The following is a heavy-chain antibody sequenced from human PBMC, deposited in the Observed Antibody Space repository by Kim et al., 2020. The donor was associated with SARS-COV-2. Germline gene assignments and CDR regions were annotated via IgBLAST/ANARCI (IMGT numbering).Heavy chain of an antibody. V-gene: IGHV4-39*01. CDR3: ARQGGVDYYDSRGHFDL. J-gene: IGHJ2*01. D-gene: IGHD3-22*01. Sequence: SETLSLTCTVSGGSISSSTSYWGWIRQPPGKGLEWIGTLYYSGSTYSNPPLKSRVTISVDTSNNQFSLRLSSVTAADTAVYYCARQGGVDYYDSRGHFDLWGRGTRVTVSS. CDR1: GGSISSSTSY. CDR2: LYYSGST.